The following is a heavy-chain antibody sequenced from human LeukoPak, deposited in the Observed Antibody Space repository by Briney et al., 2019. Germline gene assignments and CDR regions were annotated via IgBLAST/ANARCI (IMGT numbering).Heavy chain of an antibody. V-gene: IGHV3-48*01. CDR2: ISRSSSSI. CDR1: GFTFSSYS. J-gene: IGHJ6*03. CDR3: ARVDYSSSGFYYYYYMDV. D-gene: IGHD6-6*01. Sequence: PGGSLRLSCAASGFTFSSYSMNWVRQAPGKGLEWVSYISRSSSSIYYADSVKGRFTISRDNAKNSLYLQMNSLRAEDTAIYYCARVDYSSSGFYYYYYMDVWGKGTTVTVSS.